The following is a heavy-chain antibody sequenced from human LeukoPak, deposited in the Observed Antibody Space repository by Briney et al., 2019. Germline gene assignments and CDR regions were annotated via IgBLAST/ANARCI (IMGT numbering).Heavy chain of an antibody. J-gene: IGHJ4*02. CDR3: AGSLAYCGGDCRLGDY. D-gene: IGHD2-21*02. V-gene: IGHV3-23*01. CDR2: ISSSGYST. Sequence: GGSLRLSCAASGFTFSTYAMSWVRQAPGKGLEWVSAISSSGYSTYYADSVKGRFTISRDNSKNTLYLRMNSLRVEDTAVYYCAGSLAYCGGDCRLGDYWGQGTLVTVSS. CDR1: GFTFSTYA.